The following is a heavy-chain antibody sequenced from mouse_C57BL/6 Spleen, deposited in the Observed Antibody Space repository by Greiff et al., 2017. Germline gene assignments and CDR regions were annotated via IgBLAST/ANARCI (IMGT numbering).Heavy chain of an antibody. CDR2: INPYNGGT. J-gene: IGHJ2*01. CDR3: ARGGLLLFDY. Sequence: VHVKQSGPVLVKPGASVKMSCKASGYTFTDYYMNWVKQSHGKSLEWIGVINPYNGGTSYNQKFKGKATLTVDKSSSTAYMELNSLTSEDSAVYYCARGGLLLFDYWGQGTTLTVSS. D-gene: IGHD2-3*01. CDR1: GYTFTDYY. V-gene: IGHV1-19*01.